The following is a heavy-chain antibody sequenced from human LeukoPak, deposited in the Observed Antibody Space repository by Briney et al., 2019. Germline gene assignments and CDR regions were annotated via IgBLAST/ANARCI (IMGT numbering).Heavy chain of an antibody. Sequence: GGSLRLSCAASGFSVSANYITWVRRAPGKGLEWVAGIRYDGRHTYHADSVKGRFTISRDNSKNTLYLQMNSLRAEDTALYYCTNGPSGSAISFDYWGQGTLVTVSS. J-gene: IGHJ4*02. D-gene: IGHD5-18*01. CDR3: TNGPSGSAISFDY. CDR1: GFSVSANY. V-gene: IGHV3-33*03. CDR2: IRYDGRHT.